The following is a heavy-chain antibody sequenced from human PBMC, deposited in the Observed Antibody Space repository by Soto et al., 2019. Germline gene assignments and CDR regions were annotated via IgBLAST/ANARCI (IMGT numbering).Heavy chain of an antibody. CDR3: AREPHYYDSSGFDY. V-gene: IGHV3-48*02. Sequence: GRSLRLPCGGSGVTLRRYNNNLGRQAPGKGLEWVSYISSSSSTIYYADSVKGRFTISRDNAKNSLYLQMNSLRDEDTAVYYCAREPHYYDSSGFDYWGQGTLVTVSS. D-gene: IGHD3-22*01. CDR1: GVTLRRYN. J-gene: IGHJ4*02. CDR2: ISSSSSTI.